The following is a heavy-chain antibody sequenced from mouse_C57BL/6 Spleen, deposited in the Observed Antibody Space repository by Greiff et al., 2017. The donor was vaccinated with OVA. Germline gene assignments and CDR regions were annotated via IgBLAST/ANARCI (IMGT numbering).Heavy chain of an antibody. CDR3: ARDGQFQLITTVVAYYFDY. D-gene: IGHD1-1*01. V-gene: IGHV5-4*01. J-gene: IGHJ2*01. CDR1: GFTFSSYA. CDR2: ISDGGSYT. Sequence: EVHLVESGGGLVKPGGSLKLSCAASGFTFSSYAMSWVRQTPEKRLEWVATISDGGSYTYYPDNVKGRFTISRDNAKNNLYLQMSHLKSEDTAMYYCARDGQFQLITTVVAYYFDYWGQGTTLTVSS.